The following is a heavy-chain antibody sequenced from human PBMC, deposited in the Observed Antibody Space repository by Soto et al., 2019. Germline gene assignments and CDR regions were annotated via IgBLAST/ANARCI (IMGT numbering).Heavy chain of an antibody. J-gene: IGHJ3*02. D-gene: IGHD2-2*01. Sequence: SETLSLTCTVSGGSISAYYWSWIRQPPGKGLEWIGYIYSSGSTNYNPSLKSRVTISLDSSKNQFSLRLTSMTAADTALYFCARVRCNSSTCSSKNTFDIWSQGTMVTVSS. V-gene: IGHV4-59*01. CDR1: GGSISAYY. CDR2: IYSSGST. CDR3: ARVRCNSSTCSSKNTFDI.